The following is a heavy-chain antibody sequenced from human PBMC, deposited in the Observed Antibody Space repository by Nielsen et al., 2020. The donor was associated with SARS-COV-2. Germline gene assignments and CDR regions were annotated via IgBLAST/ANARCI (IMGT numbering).Heavy chain of an antibody. J-gene: IGHJ4*02. Sequence: LRLSCAVYGGSFSGYYWSWIRQPPGKGLEWIGEINHSGSTNYNPSLKSRVTISVDTSKNQFSLKLSSVTAADTAVYYCARGSSGSYLFDYWGQGTLVTVSS. CDR2: INHSGST. CDR1: GGSFSGYY. D-gene: IGHD1-26*01. V-gene: IGHV4-34*09. CDR3: ARGSSGSYLFDY.